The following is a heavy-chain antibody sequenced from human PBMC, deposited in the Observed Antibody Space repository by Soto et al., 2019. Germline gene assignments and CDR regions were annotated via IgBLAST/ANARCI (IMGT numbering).Heavy chain of an antibody. CDR2: MNPNSGNT. V-gene: IGHV1-8*01. Sequence: GASVKVSCKASGYTFTSYDINWVRQATGQGLEWMGWMNPNSGNTGYAQKFQGRVTMTRNTSISTAYKELSSLRSEDTAVYYCARGRRWYDAFDIWGQGTMVTVSS. J-gene: IGHJ3*02. CDR1: GYTFTSYD. D-gene: IGHD2-15*01. CDR3: ARGRRWYDAFDI.